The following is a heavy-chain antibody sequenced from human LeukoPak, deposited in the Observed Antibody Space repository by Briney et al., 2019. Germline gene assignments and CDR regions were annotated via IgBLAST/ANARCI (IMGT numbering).Heavy chain of an antibody. D-gene: IGHD3-22*01. V-gene: IGHV6-1*01. CDR2: TYYRSKWYN. J-gene: IGHJ4*02. CDR3: AREVSAIYDSSGYPSFDY. CDR1: GDSVSSNSAA. Sequence: SQTLSLTCAISGDSVSSNSAAWNWIRQSPSRGLEWLGRTYYRSKWYNDYAVSVKSRITNNPDTSKNQFSLQLNSVTPEDTAVYYCAREVSAIYDSSGYPSFDYWGQGTLVTVSS.